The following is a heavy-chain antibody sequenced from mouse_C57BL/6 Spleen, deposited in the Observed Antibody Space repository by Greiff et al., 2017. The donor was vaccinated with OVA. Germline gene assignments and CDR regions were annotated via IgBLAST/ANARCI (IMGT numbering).Heavy chain of an antibody. J-gene: IGHJ2*01. CDR2: ISYDGSN. V-gene: IGHV3-6*01. CDR3: ARGNWDAYFDY. D-gene: IGHD4-1*02. Sequence: ESGPGLVKPSQSLSLTCSVTGYSITSGYYWNWIRQFPGNKLEWMGYISYDGSNNYNPSLKNRISITRDTSKNQLFLKLNSVTTEDTATYYCARGNWDAYFDYWGQGTTLTVSS. CDR1: GYSITSGYY.